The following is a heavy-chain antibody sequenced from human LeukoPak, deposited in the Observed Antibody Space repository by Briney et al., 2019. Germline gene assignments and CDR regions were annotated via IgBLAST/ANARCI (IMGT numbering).Heavy chain of an antibody. Sequence: GGSLRLSCAASGFTFSSYAMSWVRQAPGKGLEWVSAISGSGGSTYYAYSVKGRFTISRDNSKNTVFLQMNSLRAEDTAVYYCAKWGDYDVLTGYYVSDYWGQGTLVTVSS. J-gene: IGHJ4*02. CDR3: AKWGDYDVLTGYYVSDY. V-gene: IGHV3-23*01. D-gene: IGHD3-9*01. CDR1: GFTFSSYA. CDR2: ISGSGGST.